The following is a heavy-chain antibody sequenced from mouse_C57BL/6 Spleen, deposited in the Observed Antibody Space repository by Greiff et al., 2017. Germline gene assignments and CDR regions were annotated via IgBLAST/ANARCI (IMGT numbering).Heavy chain of an antibody. CDR1: GYTFTVYY. V-gene: IGHV1-26*01. CDR3: ARRGGFPFAD. CDR2: INPNNGGT. J-gene: IGHJ3*01. D-gene: IGHD1-1*02. Sequence: DVQLQQSGPELVKPGASVKISCKASGYTFTVYYMNWVKQSHGKSLEWIGDINPNNGGTSYNQKFKGKATFTVDKSSSTAYMELRSLTSEDSAVYYCARRGGFPFADWGQGTLVTVSA.